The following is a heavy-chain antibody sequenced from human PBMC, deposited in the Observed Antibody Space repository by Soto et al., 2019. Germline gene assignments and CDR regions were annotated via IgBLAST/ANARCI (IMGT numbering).Heavy chain of an antibody. Sequence: EMQVVESGGGLVQPGGSLRLSCAASGFAFSNFHMNWVRQAPGKGLQWVATIGGAGNDIHYADSVEGRFIVSRDNSKKTLHLQMAGLRDEDTAIYYCAKRFSDRWEAGMDVWGQGTTVTVSS. J-gene: IGHJ6*02. D-gene: IGHD2-21*01. CDR2: IGGAGNDI. CDR1: GFAFSNFH. V-gene: IGHV3-23*04. CDR3: AKRFSDRWEAGMDV.